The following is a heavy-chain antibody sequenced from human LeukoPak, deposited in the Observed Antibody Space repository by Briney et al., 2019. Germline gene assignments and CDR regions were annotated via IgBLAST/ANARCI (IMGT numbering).Heavy chain of an antibody. Sequence: ASVKVSCQASGGTFSSYAISWVRQAPGQGLEWMGGIIPIFGTANYAQKFQGRVTITADESTSTAYMELSSLRSEDTAVYYCARDPHSSGWYYFDYWGQGTLVTVSS. D-gene: IGHD6-19*01. V-gene: IGHV1-69*13. CDR3: ARDPHSSGWYYFDY. CDR1: GGTFSSYA. CDR2: IIPIFGTA. J-gene: IGHJ4*02.